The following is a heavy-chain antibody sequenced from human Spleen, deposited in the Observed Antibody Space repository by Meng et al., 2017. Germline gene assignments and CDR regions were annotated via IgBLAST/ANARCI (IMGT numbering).Heavy chain of an antibody. Sequence: QVKGSDAGPGLGRPSETLSLTCLVSGGPVSSGSYYWSWIRQPTGKGLEWIAYIYYSGSTKYNPSLKSRVTISVDTSKNQFSLKLTSVTAADTAVYYCARSHQDYYDSSGEIDSWGQGSLVTVSS. CDR2: IYYSGST. V-gene: IGHV4-61*01. D-gene: IGHD3-22*01. CDR3: ARSHQDYYDSSGEIDS. CDR1: GGPVSSGSYY. J-gene: IGHJ4*02.